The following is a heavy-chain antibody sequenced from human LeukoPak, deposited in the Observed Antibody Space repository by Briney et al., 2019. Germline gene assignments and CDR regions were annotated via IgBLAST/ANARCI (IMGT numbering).Heavy chain of an antibody. D-gene: IGHD5-12*01. Sequence: ASVNVSCKASGYTFTSYGINWVRQATGHGLEWMGWMNPNSGNTGYAQKFQGRVTMTRDTSISTAYMELSSLRSEDTAVYYCARRAGGYEAFDSWGQGTLVTVSS. V-gene: IGHV1-8*01. CDR3: ARRAGGYEAFDS. J-gene: IGHJ4*02. CDR1: GYTFTSYG. CDR2: MNPNSGNT.